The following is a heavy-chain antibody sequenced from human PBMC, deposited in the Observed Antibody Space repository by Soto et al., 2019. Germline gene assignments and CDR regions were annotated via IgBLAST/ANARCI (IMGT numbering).Heavy chain of an antibody. CDR2: FTGVIGTT. V-gene: IGHV3-23*01. J-gene: IGHJ4*02. Sequence: EVQLLESGGGLVQPGGSLRLSCAASGFTVSTYGVTWVRQAPGKGLEWVSGFTGVIGTTHYADSVKGRFTITRDNSNNTVYLQMNSLRVEDTAVYYCARWNGYGDYCGRGTLVTVSS. CDR3: ARWNGYGDY. CDR1: GFTVSTYG. D-gene: IGHD1-1*01.